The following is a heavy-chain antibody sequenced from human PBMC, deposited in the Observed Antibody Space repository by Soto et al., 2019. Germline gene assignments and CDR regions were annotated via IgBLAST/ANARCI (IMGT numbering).Heavy chain of an antibody. J-gene: IGHJ4*02. CDR3: ARVPDY. CDR1: GGSLSSGGYS. Sequence: QLQLQESGSGLVKPSQTLSLTCAVSGGSLSSGGYSWSWLRQPQGKGLEWIGYNSHSGSTYYNPSLKSRVTISVDRSKNQFSLKLSSVTAADTAVYYFARVPDYWGQGTLVTVSS. V-gene: IGHV4-30-2*01. CDR2: NSHSGST.